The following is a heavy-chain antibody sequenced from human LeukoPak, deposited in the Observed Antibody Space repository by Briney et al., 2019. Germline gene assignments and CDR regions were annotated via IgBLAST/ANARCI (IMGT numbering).Heavy chain of an antibody. CDR2: ISAYNGNT. V-gene: IGHV1-18*01. CDR1: GYTFTSYG. CDR3: ARYQQLVRGYYYYYYMDV. Sequence: GASVKVSCKASGYTFTSYGISWVRQAPGQGLEWMGWISAYNGNTNYAQKLQGRVTMTTDTSTSTAYMELRSLRSDDTAVYYCARYQQLVRGYYYYYYMDVWGKGTTVTISS. D-gene: IGHD6-13*01. J-gene: IGHJ6*03.